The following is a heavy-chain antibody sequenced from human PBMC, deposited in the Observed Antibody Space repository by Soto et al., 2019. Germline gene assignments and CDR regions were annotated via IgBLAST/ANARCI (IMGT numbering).Heavy chain of an antibody. CDR3: ARERAYDYIWGCYRPHDAFDI. Sequence: QVQLVQSGAEVKKPGSSVKVSCKASGGTFSSYTISWVRQAPGQGLEWMGRIIPILGIANYAQKFQGRVTITADKSTSTAYMELSSLRSEDTAVYYCARERAYDYIWGCYRPHDAFDIWGQGTMVTVSS. D-gene: IGHD3-16*02. J-gene: IGHJ3*02. CDR1: GGTFSSYT. CDR2: IIPILGIA. V-gene: IGHV1-69*08.